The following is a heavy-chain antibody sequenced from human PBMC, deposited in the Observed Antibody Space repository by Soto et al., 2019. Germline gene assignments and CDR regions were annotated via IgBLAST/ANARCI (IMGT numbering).Heavy chain of an antibody. Sequence: EVHVVESGGGLVKPGGSLRLSCTVSGLTFSDAWLNWVRQAPGKGLEWVDRFKSVGAGGTTEYAAPVKGRFTLSRDDLQNTMYLQMNSLKTDDTAVYFCIWESKFYSSWQWGRGTLVTVSS. CDR3: IWESKFYSSWQ. D-gene: IGHD5-12*01. CDR1: GLTFSDAW. V-gene: IGHV3-15*07. CDR2: FKSVGAGGTT. J-gene: IGHJ4*02.